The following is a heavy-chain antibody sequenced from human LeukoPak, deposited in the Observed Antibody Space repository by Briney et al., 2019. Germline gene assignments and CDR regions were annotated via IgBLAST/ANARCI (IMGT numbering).Heavy chain of an antibody. V-gene: IGHV4-61*08. CDR3: ARHAENGYDRFDH. J-gene: IGHJ4*02. D-gene: IGHD5-12*01. CDR2: IYDSGST. Sequence: PSETLSLTCAVSGVSISSGGYSWIWIRQPPGKGLEWIGYIYDSGSTNFKSPLKSRVTMSGDTSKNQFSLKVNSVTAADTAVYSCARHAENGYDRFDHWGPGPLVTVSS. CDR1: GVSISSGGYS.